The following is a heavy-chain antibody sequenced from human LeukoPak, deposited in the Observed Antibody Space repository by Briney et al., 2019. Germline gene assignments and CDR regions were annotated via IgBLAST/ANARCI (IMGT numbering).Heavy chain of an antibody. CDR1: GGFISSSSYY. CDR3: ARVLVGALSDP. CDR2: IYYSGST. J-gene: IGHJ5*02. V-gene: IGHV4-39*07. Sequence: PSETLSLTCTASGGFISSSSYYWGWIRQPPGKGLEWIGSIYYSGSTYYNPSLKSRVTISVDTSKNQFSLKLSSVTAADTAVYYCARVLVGALSDPWGQGTLVTVSS. D-gene: IGHD2-2*01.